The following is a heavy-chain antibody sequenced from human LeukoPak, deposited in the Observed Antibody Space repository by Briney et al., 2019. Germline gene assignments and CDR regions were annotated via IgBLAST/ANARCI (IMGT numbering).Heavy chain of an antibody. CDR3: TRPSHAYGTDAFHI. V-gene: IGHV3-73*01. CDR2: IRSKADSYAT. J-gene: IGHJ3*02. CDR1: AFTFCGFA. D-gene: IGHD4-17*01. Sequence: GGSPRLSRAASAFTFCGFAMHWVRQASGKGLEWIGRIRSKADSYATAYAASVKGRFIISRDDSKNTAYLQMNSLKTEDTAVYYCTRPSHAYGTDAFHIWGQGTVVSVSS.